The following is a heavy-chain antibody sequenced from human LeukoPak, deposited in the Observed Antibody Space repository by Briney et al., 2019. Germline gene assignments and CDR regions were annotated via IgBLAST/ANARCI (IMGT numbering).Heavy chain of an antibody. CDR1: GFTFDDYG. CDR3: ARVGNSIFGEAMDAFDI. J-gene: IGHJ3*02. D-gene: IGHD3-3*01. Sequence: GGSLRLSCAASGFTFDDYGMSWVRQVPGKGLEWVSFINWNGDSRGYVDSVKGRFTISRDKATNSLYLEMNSLRGEDTAFFYCARVGNSIFGEAMDAFDIWSQGTLVTVSS. CDR2: INWNGDSR. V-gene: IGHV3-20*04.